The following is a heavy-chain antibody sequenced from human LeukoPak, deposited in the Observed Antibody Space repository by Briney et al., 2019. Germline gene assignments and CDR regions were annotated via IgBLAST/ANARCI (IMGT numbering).Heavy chain of an antibody. Sequence: GGSPRLSCAASGFTVSSNYMSWVRQARGKGLEWVSVIYSGGSTYYADSVKGRFTISRDNSKNTLYLQMNSLRAEDTAVYYCAREENESSSWRNYWGQGTLVTVSS. D-gene: IGHD6-13*01. CDR1: GFTVSSNY. CDR2: IYSGGST. V-gene: IGHV3-66*01. CDR3: AREENESSSWRNY. J-gene: IGHJ4*02.